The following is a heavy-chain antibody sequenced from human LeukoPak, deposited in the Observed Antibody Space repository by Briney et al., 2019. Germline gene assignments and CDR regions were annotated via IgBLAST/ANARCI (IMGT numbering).Heavy chain of an antibody. V-gene: IGHV3-23*01. CDR1: GFTFSSYA. CDR3: AKGGEWLRLRVSCIDY. D-gene: IGHD5-12*01. CDR2: LSGSGGST. J-gene: IGHJ4*02. Sequence: PGGPLRPSSAASGFTFSSYAMSWVRPAPGKGLAWGSALSGSGGSTYNAVSVKGRFTISKDNSKNTLYLQMDVLRAEDTAVYDCAKGGEWLRLRVSCIDYWGQGTLVTVSS.